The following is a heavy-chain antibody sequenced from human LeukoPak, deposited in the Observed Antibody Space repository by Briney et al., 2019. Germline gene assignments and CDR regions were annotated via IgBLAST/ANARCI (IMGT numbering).Heavy chain of an antibody. CDR2: IYYSGST. D-gene: IGHD4-17*01. CDR1: GGSISTGGYY. CDR3: AREEDTAPDY. V-gene: IGHV4-31*03. J-gene: IGHJ4*02. Sequence: SETLSLTCTVSGGSISTGGYYWIWIRQHPGKGLEWIGHIYYSGSTYYNPSLKSRVTISLDTSKNQFSLKLSSVTAADTAVYYCAREEDTAPDYWGQGTLVTVSS.